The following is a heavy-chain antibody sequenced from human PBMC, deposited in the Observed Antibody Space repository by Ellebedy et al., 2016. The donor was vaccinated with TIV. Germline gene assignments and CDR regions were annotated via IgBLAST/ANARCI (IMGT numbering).Heavy chain of an antibody. D-gene: IGHD2-8*01. Sequence: AASVKVSCKASGYKFIRYAINWVRQAPGQGLEWMGWMNTNTRDPTYAQGFTGRFVLSVDTSVSTAYLQISGLKADDTATYYCARVVHEYAWYYNGLEVWGQGTTVTVTS. J-gene: IGHJ6*02. V-gene: IGHV7-4-1*02. CDR2: MNTNTRDP. CDR1: GYKFIRYA. CDR3: ARVVHEYAWYYNGLEV.